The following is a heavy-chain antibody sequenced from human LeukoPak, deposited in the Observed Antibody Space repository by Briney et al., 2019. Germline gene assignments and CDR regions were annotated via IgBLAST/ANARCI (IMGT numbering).Heavy chain of an antibody. J-gene: IGHJ4*02. CDR2: ISYDGSNK. CDR3: ARVRGSYFDY. D-gene: IGHD3-10*01. CDR1: GFTFSSYA. Sequence: GGSLRLSCAASGFTFSSYAMHWVRQAPGKGLEWVAVISYDGSNKYYADSVKGRFTISRDNSKNTLYLQMNSLRAEDTAVYYCARVRGSYFDYWGQGTLVTVSS. V-gene: IGHV3-30-3*01.